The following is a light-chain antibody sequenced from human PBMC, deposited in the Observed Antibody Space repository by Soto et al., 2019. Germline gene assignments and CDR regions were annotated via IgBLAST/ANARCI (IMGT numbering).Light chain of an antibody. J-gene: IGKJ1*01. CDR1: QSVSSN. CDR2: GAS. CDR3: QQHNSWPWT. V-gene: IGKV3-15*01. Sequence: IVMTQSPATLSVSPGESATLSCRASQSVSSNLGWYQQKPGQAPRLLSYGASTRVTGIPARFSGSGSGTEFTLTISSLQSEDFAVYYCQQHNSWPWTFGQGTKVEIK.